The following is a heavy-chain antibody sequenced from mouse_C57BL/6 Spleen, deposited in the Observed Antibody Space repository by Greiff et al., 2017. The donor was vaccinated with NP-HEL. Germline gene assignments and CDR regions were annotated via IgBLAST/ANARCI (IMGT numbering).Heavy chain of an antibody. Sequence: EVKLVESGPGLVKPSQSLSLTCSVTGYSITSGYYWNWIRQFPGNKLEWMGYISYDGSNNYNPSLKNRISITRDTSKNQFFLKLNSVTTEDTATYYCARGAYGSHFDYWGQGTTLTVSS. D-gene: IGHD1-1*01. J-gene: IGHJ2*01. CDR3: ARGAYGSHFDY. CDR2: ISYDGSN. CDR1: GYSITSGYY. V-gene: IGHV3-6*01.